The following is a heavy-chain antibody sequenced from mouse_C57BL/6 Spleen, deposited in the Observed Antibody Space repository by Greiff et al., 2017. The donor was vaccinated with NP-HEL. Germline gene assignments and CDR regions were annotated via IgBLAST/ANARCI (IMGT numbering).Heavy chain of an antibody. J-gene: IGHJ3*01. CDR3: ASYGPSTAWFAY. V-gene: IGHV1-52*01. CDR1: GYTFTSYW. D-gene: IGHD1-2*01. CDR2: IDPSDSET. Sequence: QVQLQQPGAELVRPGSSVKLSCKASGYTFTSYWMHWVKQRPIQGLEWIGNIDPSDSETHYNQKFKDKATLTVDKSSSTAYMQLSSLTSEDSAVYYCASYGPSTAWFAYWGQGTLVTVSA.